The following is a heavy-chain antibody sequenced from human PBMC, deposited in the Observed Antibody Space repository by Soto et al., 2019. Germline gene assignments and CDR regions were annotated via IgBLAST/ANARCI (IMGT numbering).Heavy chain of an antibody. Sequence: LSLTCTVSGGSISSYYWSWIRQPPGKGLEWIGYIYYSGSTNYNPSLKSRVTISVDTSKNQFSLKLSSVTAADTAVYYCARGVTSLSHNWFDPWGQGTLVTVSS. CDR1: GGSISSYY. V-gene: IGHV4-59*01. D-gene: IGHD2-21*02. CDR3: ARGVTSLSHNWFDP. CDR2: IYYSGST. J-gene: IGHJ5*02.